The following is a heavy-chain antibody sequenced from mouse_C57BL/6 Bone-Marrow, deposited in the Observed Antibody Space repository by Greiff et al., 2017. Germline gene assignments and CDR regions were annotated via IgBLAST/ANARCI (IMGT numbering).Heavy chain of an antibody. J-gene: IGHJ2*01. CDR3: ARDGAYSPFYFDY. V-gene: IGHV1-53*01. CDR2: INPSNGGT. Sequence: QVQLQQPGTELVKPGASGYTFTSYWMQWVKQRPGQGLEWIGNINPSNGGTNYNEKFKSKATLTVDKSSSTAYMQLSSLTSEYSAVYYCARDGAYSPFYFDYWVQGTTLTVSS. CDR1: GYTFTSYW. D-gene: IGHD2-10*01.